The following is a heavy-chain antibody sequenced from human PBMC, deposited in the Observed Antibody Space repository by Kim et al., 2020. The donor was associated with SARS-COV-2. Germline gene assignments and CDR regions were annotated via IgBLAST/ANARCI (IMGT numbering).Heavy chain of an antibody. CDR3: ARDGDYGSGYGMDV. Sequence: GGSLRLSCAASGFTFSSYGMHWVRQAPGKGLEWVAVISYDGSNKYSADSVKGRFTISRDNSKNTLYLQMNSLRGEDTAVYYCARDGDYGSGYGMDVWCQG. CDR2: ISYDGSNK. D-gene: IGHD3-10*01. CDR1: GFTFSSYG. J-gene: IGHJ6*02. V-gene: IGHV3-33*05.